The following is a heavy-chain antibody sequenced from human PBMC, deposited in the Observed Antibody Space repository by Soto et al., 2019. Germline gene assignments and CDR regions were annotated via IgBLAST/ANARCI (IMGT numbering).Heavy chain of an antibody. CDR2: IYYSGST. CDR1: GGSISSGDYY. CDR3: ARDQYDYVWGSSLDAFDI. J-gene: IGHJ3*02. D-gene: IGHD3-16*01. Sequence: KPSETLSLTCTVSGGSISSGDYYWSWIRQPPGKGLEWIGYIYYSGSTYYNPSLKSRVTISVDTSKNQFSLKLSSVTAADTAVYYCARDQYDYVWGSSLDAFDIWGQGTMVTVSS. V-gene: IGHV4-30-4*01.